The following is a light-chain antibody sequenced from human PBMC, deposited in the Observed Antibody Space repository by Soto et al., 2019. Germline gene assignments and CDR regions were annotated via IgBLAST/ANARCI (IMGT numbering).Light chain of an antibody. CDR2: DVN. CDR3: KSYAGSNTYV. CDR1: SSDVGGYNF. J-gene: IGLJ1*01. V-gene: IGLV2-11*01. Sequence: QSALTQPRSVSGSPGQSVTLSCAGTSSDVGGYNFVSWYQQHPGKAPRLMIYDVNERPSGVPDRFSGSKSGNTASLTISGLQAEDEADYFCKSYAGSNTYVFGSGTKV.